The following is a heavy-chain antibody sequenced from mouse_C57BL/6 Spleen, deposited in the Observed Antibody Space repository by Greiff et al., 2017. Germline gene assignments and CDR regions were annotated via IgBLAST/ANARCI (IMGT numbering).Heavy chain of an antibody. D-gene: IGHD3-2*02. V-gene: IGHV1-50*01. Sequence: QVQLQQPGAELVKPGASVKLSCKASGYTFTSYWMQWVKQRTGQGLEWIGEIDPSYSYTNYNQQFKGKATLTVDTSSSTTYLQHGSLTSEDSAVYYCARTAQATGDYWGQGTTLTVSS. CDR2: IDPSYSYT. CDR1: GYTFTSYW. J-gene: IGHJ2*01. CDR3: ARTAQATGDY.